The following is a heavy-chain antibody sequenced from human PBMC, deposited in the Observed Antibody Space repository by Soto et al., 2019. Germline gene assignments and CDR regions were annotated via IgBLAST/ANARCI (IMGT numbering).Heavy chain of an antibody. Sequence: GGSLRLSCAASGFTFSSYAMSWVRQAPGKGLEWVSAISGSGGSTYYADSVKGRFTISRDNSKNTLYLQMNSLRAEDTAVYYCAKDPLWFGELRTYYGMDVWGQGTAVTVSS. D-gene: IGHD3-10*01. CDR3: AKDPLWFGELRTYYGMDV. CDR2: ISGSGGST. CDR1: GFTFSSYA. J-gene: IGHJ6*02. V-gene: IGHV3-23*01.